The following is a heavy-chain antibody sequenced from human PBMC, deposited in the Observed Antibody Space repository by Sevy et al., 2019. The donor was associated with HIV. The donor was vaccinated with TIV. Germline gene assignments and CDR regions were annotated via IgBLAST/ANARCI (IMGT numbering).Heavy chain of an antibody. CDR1: GYTFTGYY. D-gene: IGHD2-15*01. CDR3: TRQDSSASDI. Sequence: ASVKVSCKSSGYTFTGYYMHWVRQAPGQGLEWMGWINANNGGTNYAQRFQGRVTMTRDTSITTAYMELSRLTSDDTAIYYCTRQDSSASDIWGQGTVVTVSS. J-gene: IGHJ3*02. V-gene: IGHV1-2*02. CDR2: INANNGGT.